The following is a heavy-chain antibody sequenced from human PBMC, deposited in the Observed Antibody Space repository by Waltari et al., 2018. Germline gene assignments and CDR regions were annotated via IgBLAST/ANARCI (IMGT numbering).Heavy chain of an antibody. CDR1: GGSISSYY. Sequence: VQLQESGPGLVKPSETLSLTCTVSGGSISSYYWSWIRQPAGKGLEWIGRIYTSGSTNYNPSLKSRVTISVDKSKNQFSLKLSSVTAADTAVYYCARENFIYGDYESIDYWGQGTLVTVSS. CDR3: ARENFIYGDYESIDY. J-gene: IGHJ4*02. D-gene: IGHD4-17*01. V-gene: IGHV4-4*07. CDR2: IYTSGST.